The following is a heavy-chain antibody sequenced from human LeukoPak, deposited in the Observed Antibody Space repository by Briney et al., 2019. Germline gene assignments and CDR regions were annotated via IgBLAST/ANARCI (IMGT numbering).Heavy chain of an antibody. Sequence: SETLSLTCAVYGGSFSGYYWSWIRQPPGKGLEWIGEINHSGSTNYNPSLKSRVTISVDTSKNQFSLRLSSVTAADTAVYYCARGPGFLEWLFNYWGQGTLVTVSS. D-gene: IGHD3-3*01. CDR2: INHSGST. V-gene: IGHV4-34*01. J-gene: IGHJ4*02. CDR1: GGSFSGYY. CDR3: ARGPGFLEWLFNY.